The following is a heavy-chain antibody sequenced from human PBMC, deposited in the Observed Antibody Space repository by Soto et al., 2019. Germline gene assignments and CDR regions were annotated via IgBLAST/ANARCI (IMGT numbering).Heavy chain of an antibody. J-gene: IGHJ4*02. V-gene: IGHV1-69*02. CDR1: GGTFSSYT. CDR2: IIPILGIA. Sequence: QLQLVQSGAEVKKPGSSVKVSCKASGGTFSSYTISWVRQAPGQGLEWMGRIIPILGIANYAQKFQGRVTITADKSTSTAYMELSSLRSEDTAVYYCARGFRSGKNYFDYWGQGTLVTVSS. CDR3: ARGFRSGKNYFDY.